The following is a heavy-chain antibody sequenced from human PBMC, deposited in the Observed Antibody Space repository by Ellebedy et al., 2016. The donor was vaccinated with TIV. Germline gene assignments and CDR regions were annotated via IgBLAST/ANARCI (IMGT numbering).Heavy chain of an antibody. CDR1: GGSISSYY. CDR2: IYYSGST. D-gene: IGHD1-26*01. Sequence: MPSETLSLTCTVSGGSISSYYSGWIRQPPGKGLEWIGSIYYSGSTYYNPSLKSRVTISVDTSKNQFSLKLSSVTAADTAVYYCARQDSGSYYFDYWGQGTLVTVSS. V-gene: IGHV4-39*01. CDR3: ARQDSGSYYFDY. J-gene: IGHJ4*02.